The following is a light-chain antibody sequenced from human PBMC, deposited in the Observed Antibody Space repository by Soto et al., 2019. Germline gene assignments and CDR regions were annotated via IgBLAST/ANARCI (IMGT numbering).Light chain of an antibody. CDR3: QTWGTGPHVV. CDR1: SGHSSYA. V-gene: IGLV4-69*01. Sequence: QPVLTQSPSASASLGASVKLTCTLSSGHSSYAIAWHQQQPEKGPRYLMKLNSDGSHSKGDGIPDRFSGSSSGAERYLTISSLQSVDEADYYCQTWGTGPHVVFGGGTKLTVL. CDR2: LNSDGSH. J-gene: IGLJ2*01.